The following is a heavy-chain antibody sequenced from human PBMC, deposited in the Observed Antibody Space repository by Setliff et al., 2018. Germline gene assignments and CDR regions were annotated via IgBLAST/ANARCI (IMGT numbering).Heavy chain of an antibody. J-gene: IGHJ6*02. Sequence: GGSLRLSCAASGFTFDDYAMHWVRQAPGKGLEWVSLISWDGGSTYYADSVKGRFTISRDNSKNSPYLQMNSLRAEDTALYYCAKDGALGGSSWYDYYYYGMDVWGQGTTVTVSS. CDR2: ISWDGGST. CDR3: AKDGALGGSSWYDYYYYGMDV. V-gene: IGHV3-43D*03. CDR1: GFTFDDYA. D-gene: IGHD6-13*01.